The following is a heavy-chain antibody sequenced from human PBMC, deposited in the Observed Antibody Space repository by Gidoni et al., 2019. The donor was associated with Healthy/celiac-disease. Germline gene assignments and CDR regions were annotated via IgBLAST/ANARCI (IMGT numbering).Heavy chain of an antibody. V-gene: IGHV4-34*01. D-gene: IGHD3-9*01. CDR1: GGSFSGYY. CDR2: INHSGST. Sequence: QVQLQQWGAGLLKPSETLSLTCAVYGGSFSGYYWSWIRQPPGKGLEWIGEINHSGSTNYNPSLKSRVTISVDTSKNQFSLKLSSVTAADTAVYYCARGGKYYDILTGRGSYYYYGMDVWGQGTTVTVSS. CDR3: ARGGKYYDILTGRGSYYYYGMDV. J-gene: IGHJ6*02.